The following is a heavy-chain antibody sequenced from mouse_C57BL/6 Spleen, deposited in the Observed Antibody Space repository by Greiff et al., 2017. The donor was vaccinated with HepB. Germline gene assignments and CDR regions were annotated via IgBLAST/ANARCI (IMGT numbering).Heavy chain of an antibody. D-gene: IGHD2-4*01. CDR1: GYTFTDYE. CDR2: IDPETGGT. Sequence: QVQLKQSGAELVRPGASVTLSCKASGYTFTDYEMHWVKQTPVHGLEWIGAIDPETGGTAYNQKFKGKAILTADKSSSTAYMELRSLTSEDSAVYYCTRGRLRRGYYFDYWGQGTTLTVSS. CDR3: TRGRLRRGYYFDY. V-gene: IGHV1-15*01. J-gene: IGHJ2*01.